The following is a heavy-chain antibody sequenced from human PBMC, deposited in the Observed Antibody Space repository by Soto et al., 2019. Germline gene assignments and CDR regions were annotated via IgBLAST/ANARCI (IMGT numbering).Heavy chain of an antibody. Sequence: EVQLVESGGGLVQPGGSLRLPCAASGFTFSTYWMTWVRQPPGKGLEWVASINQDGSERYYVDSVRGRFTISRDNAKNSLYLQMNRLRAEDTAVDYCVCGGNFFVYWGQGTLVTVSP. D-gene: IGHD3-16*01. CDR3: VCGGNFFVY. J-gene: IGHJ4*02. CDR1: GFTFSTYW. CDR2: INQDGSER. V-gene: IGHV3-7*01.